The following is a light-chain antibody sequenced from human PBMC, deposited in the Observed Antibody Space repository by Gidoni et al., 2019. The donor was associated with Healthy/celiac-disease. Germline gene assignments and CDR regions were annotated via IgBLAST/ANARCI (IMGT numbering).Light chain of an antibody. V-gene: IGKV2-30*01. CDR1: QSH. CDR2: KVS. J-gene: IGKJ2*01. Sequence: VVMTQSPRALPVTLGQPASISCRSSQSHSPRRLIYKVSNRDSGVPDRFSGSGSGTDFTLKISRVDAGDVGGYACMQGTHLSYTFGQWTKLEI. CDR3: MQGTHLSYT.